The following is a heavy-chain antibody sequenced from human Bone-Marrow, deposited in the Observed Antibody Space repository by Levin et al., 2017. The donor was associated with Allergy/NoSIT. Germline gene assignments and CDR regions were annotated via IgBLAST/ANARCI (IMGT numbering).Heavy chain of an antibody. V-gene: IGHV3-30*18. J-gene: IGHJ5*02. CDR3: AKDYGDFSTWFDP. Sequence: PGGSLRLSCVASGFTFSGYGMHWVRQAPGKGLEWLAVISYDGSSKYYADSVKGRFIISRDNSKNSLFLQMNSLRAVDTAVYYCAKDYGDFSTWFDPWGQGTLVTVSS. CDR1: GFTFSGYG. D-gene: IGHD4-17*01. CDR2: ISYDGSSK.